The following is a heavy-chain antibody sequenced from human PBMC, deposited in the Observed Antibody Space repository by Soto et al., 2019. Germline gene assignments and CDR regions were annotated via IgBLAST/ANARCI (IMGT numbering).Heavy chain of an antibody. V-gene: IGHV3-11*01. Sequence: QVQLVESGGGLVKPGGSLRLSCAASGFIFSDYYMNWIRRAPGKGLEWVSYISSGGGSTYYADSVKGRFTISRDNAKNSLYLQMNSPRAADTAFYYWARGRGGGNGYGSNWFDPWGQGTLVTVSS. J-gene: IGHJ5*02. CDR1: GFIFSDYY. CDR2: ISSGGGST. CDR3: ARGRGGGNGYGSNWFDP. D-gene: IGHD5-18*01.